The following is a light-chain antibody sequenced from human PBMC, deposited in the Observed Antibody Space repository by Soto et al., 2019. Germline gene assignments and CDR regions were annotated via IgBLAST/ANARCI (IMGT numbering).Light chain of an antibody. CDR2: DAS. CDR1: QTVRNNY. CDR3: QQFSSYPLT. V-gene: IGKV3-20*01. J-gene: IGKJ4*01. Sequence: ECVLTQYPGTLSLSPGERAALSCRASQTVRNNYLAWYQQKPGQAPRLLIYDASSRATGIPDRFSGGGSGTDFTLTISRLEPEDFAVYYCQQFSSYPLTFGGGTKVDI.